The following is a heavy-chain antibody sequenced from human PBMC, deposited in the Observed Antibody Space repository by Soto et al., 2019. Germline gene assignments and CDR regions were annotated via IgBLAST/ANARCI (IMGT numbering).Heavy chain of an antibody. CDR2: INPNSGGI. Sequence: ASVKVSCKASGYTFTGYYMHWVRQAPGQGLEWMGWINPNSGGINYAQKFQGWVTMTRDTSISTAYMELSRLRSDDTAVYYCARGGLIAARRPYYYYGMDVWGQGTTVTVSS. CDR1: GYTFTGYY. V-gene: IGHV1-2*04. J-gene: IGHJ6*02. D-gene: IGHD6-6*01. CDR3: ARGGLIAARRPYYYYGMDV.